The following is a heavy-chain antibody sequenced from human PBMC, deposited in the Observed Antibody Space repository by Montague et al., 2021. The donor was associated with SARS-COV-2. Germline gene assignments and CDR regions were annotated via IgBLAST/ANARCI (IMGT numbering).Heavy chain of an antibody. Sequence: SETLSLTCTVSGGSISSSNSYWGWIRQPPGKGLEWIGYIYYSGSTNYNPSLKSRVTISVDTSKNQFSLKLSSVTAADTAVYYCARGFDYWGQGTLVTVSS. V-gene: IGHV4-61*05. CDR3: ARGFDY. CDR2: IYYSGST. CDR1: GGSISSSNSY. J-gene: IGHJ4*02.